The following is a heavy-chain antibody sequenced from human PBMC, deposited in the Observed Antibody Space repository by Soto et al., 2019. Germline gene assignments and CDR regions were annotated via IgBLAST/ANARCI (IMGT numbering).Heavy chain of an antibody. D-gene: IGHD1-26*01. CDR1: GGSMSRYY. CDR2: VWTSGST. V-gene: IGHV4-4*07. CDR3: ARTVGAAYYFDF. J-gene: IGHJ4*02. Sequence: QVQLQESGPGLVQPSETLSLTCNVSGGSMSRYYWSCIRQPAGKGLEWIGRVWTSGSTNYIPSLTSRVTMSIDTSNNHCSLKLSSVTAADTAVYYCARTVGAAYYFDFWGQGTLVTVSS.